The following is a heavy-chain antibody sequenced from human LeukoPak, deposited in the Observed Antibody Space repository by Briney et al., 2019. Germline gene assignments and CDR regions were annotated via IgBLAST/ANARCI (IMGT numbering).Heavy chain of an antibody. CDR1: GYTFTSYY. CDR2: INPSGGST. V-gene: IGHV1-46*01. D-gene: IGHD2-21*02. Sequence: ASVKVSCKASGYTFTSYYMHWVRQAPGQGLEWMGIINPSGGSTSYAQKFQGRVTMTRDTSTGTVYMELSSLRSEDTAVYYCARGYPDFCGGDCYDAFDIWGQGTMVTVSS. CDR3: ARGYPDFCGGDCYDAFDI. J-gene: IGHJ3*02.